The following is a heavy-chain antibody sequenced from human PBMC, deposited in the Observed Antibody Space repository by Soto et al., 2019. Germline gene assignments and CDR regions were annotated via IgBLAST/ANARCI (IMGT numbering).Heavy chain of an antibody. D-gene: IGHD2-2*02. CDR1: GYTFSGYY. J-gene: IGHJ6*02. V-gene: IGHV1-2*02. CDR2: INPNSGGT. CDR3: ARSLTEGYCTITGCYTRPLYCMDV. Sequence: ASLKVSCKASGYTFSGYYIHWLRQAPGQGLEWMGWINPNSGGTNYAQKFQGRVTVTRDTPTSTAYMELSRLTSDDTAVYYCARSLTEGYCTITGCYTRPLYCMDVWGQGTTVTVSS.